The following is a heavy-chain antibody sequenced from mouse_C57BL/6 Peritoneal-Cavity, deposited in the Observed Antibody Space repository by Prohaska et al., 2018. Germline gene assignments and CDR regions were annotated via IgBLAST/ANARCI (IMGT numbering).Heavy chain of an antibody. CDR1: GYTFTDYY. J-gene: IGHJ2*01. V-gene: IGHV1-75*01. CDR2: IFPGSGST. D-gene: IGHD1-1*01. CDR3: ARGQFITTVVAFDY. Sequence: QVQLQQSGPELVKPGASVKISCKASGYTFTDYYINWVKQRPGQGLEWIGWIFPGSGSTYCNEKFKGKATLTVDKSSSTAYMLLSSLTSEDSAVYFCARGQFITTVVAFDYWGQGTTLTVSS.